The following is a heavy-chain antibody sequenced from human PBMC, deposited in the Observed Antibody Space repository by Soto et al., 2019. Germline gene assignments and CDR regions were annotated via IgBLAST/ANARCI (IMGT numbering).Heavy chain of an antibody. D-gene: IGHD3-3*01. CDR2: IYYSGST. Sequence: SETLSLTFTVSGGSISSSSYYWCGVLHPPVKGREWIGSIYYSGSTYYNPSLKSRVTISVDTSKNQFSLKLSSVTAADTAVYYCARHPRVTIFGVAPLYGMDVWGQGTTVTVSS. J-gene: IGHJ6*02. V-gene: IGHV4-39*01. CDR3: ARHPRVTIFGVAPLYGMDV. CDR1: GGSISSSSYY.